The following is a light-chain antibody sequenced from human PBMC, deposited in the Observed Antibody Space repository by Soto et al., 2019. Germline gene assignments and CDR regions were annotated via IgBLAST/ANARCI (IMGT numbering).Light chain of an antibody. CDR2: DAS. V-gene: IGKV1-5*01. CDR1: QSIKTW. J-gene: IGKJ1*01. Sequence: GDRVTITCRASQSIKTWLAWYQRKPGRAPNLLIYDASSLQSGVPSRFSGSGSGTEFTLTISNMQPDDFATYYCQQYIGYSRTFGQGTKVDIK. CDR3: QQYIGYSRT.